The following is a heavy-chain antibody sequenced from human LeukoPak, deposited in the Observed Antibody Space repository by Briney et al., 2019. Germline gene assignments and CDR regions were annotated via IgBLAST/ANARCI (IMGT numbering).Heavy chain of an antibody. CDR2: IYYSGST. Sequence: SQTLSLTCTVSGGSISSGGYYWGWIRQPPGKGLEWIGSIYYSGSTYYNPSLKSRVTISVDTSKNQFSLKLSSVTAADTAVYYCARHDYDSSGPSGFDPWGQGTLVTVSS. CDR3: ARHDYDSSGPSGFDP. D-gene: IGHD3-22*01. CDR1: GGSISSGGYY. J-gene: IGHJ5*02. V-gene: IGHV4-39*01.